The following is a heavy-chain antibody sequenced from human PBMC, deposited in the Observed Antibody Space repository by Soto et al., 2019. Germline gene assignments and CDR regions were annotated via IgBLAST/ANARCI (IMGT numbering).Heavy chain of an antibody. J-gene: IGHJ4*02. V-gene: IGHV1-18*01. CDR3: ARDSGTDLTGPGAAFDY. D-gene: IGHD1-20*01. CDR2: ISVYNDIT. Sequence: ASVKVSCKTSTYPFSSYGISWVRQAPGQGLEWMGWISVYNDITEYAQKLRGRVTMTTDTSTNTAFMELRSLTSDDTAVYYCARDSGTDLTGPGAAFDYWGQGTPVTVSS. CDR1: TYPFSSYG.